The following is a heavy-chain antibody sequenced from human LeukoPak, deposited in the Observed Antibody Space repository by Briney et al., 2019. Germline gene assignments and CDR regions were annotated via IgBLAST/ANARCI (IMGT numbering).Heavy chain of an antibody. D-gene: IGHD3-10*01. CDR1: GASISTGGFY. Sequence: PSETLSLTCTISGASISTGGFYWTWIRQPPGEGLEWIGYTYYTGSVDYNASLKRRLTISLNTSKNRFSLKLNSVTAADTAVYYCARDHSYYFGSQTSTLDVWGQGTAVTVSS. CDR2: TYYTGSV. V-gene: IGHV4-31*03. J-gene: IGHJ6*02. CDR3: ARDHSYYFGSQTSTLDV.